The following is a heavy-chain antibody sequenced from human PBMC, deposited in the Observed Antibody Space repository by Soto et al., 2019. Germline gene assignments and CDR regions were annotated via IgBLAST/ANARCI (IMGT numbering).Heavy chain of an antibody. J-gene: IGHJ6*02. V-gene: IGHV1-18*01. CDR3: AREWSGNYYDRSGYYPDYYYGMDV. CDR2: ISAYNGNT. D-gene: IGHD3-22*01. Sequence: GASVKVSCKASGYTFTSYGISWVGQAPGRGLEWMGWISAYNGNTNYAQKLQGRVTMTTDTSTSTAYMDLRSLRPDDTAVYYCAREWSGNYYDRSGYYPDYYYGMDVWGQGTTVTVSS. CDR1: GYTFTSYG.